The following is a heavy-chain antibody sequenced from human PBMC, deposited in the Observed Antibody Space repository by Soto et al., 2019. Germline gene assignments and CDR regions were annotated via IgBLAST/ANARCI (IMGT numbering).Heavy chain of an antibody. CDR2: IKSKIDGGTT. CDR1: GFLFSNAW. D-gene: IGHD3-16*01. CDR3: STDTYSNMMALRLDN. Sequence: GGSLRLSCAASGFLFSNAWINWVRQAPGKGLEWVGRIKSKIDGGTTDFAAPVRGRFAISRDDSKNIVYMQMNSLKIEDSGVYYCSTDTYSNMMALRLDNWGHGTLVTVSS. J-gene: IGHJ4*01. V-gene: IGHV3-15*07.